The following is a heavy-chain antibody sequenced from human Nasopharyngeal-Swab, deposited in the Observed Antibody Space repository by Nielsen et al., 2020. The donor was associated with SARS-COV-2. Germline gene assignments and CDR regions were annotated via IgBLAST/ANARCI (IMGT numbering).Heavy chain of an antibody. CDR1: GGSISSYY. CDR2: IYYSGST. D-gene: IGHD2-2*01. J-gene: IGHJ6*03. CDR3: ARLRSGVVPVVYYMDV. V-gene: IGHV4-59*01. Sequence: SETLSLTCTVSGGSISSYYWSWIRQPPGKGLEWIGYIYYSGSTNYNPSLKSRVTISVDTSKNQFSLKLSSVTAADTAVYYCARLRSGVVPVVYYMDVWGKGTTVTVSS.